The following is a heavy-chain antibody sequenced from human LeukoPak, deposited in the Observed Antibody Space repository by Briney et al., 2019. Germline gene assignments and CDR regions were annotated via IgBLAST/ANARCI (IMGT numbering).Heavy chain of an antibody. Sequence: SETLSLTCTVSGGSISSYYWSWIRQPPGKGLEWIGYIYYSGSTNYNPSLKSRVTISVDTSKNQFSLKLSSVTAADTAVYYCARAEDTSVRGVPYIFDYWAREPWSPSPQ. D-gene: IGHD3-10*01. CDR2: IYYSGST. V-gene: IGHV4-59*01. J-gene: IGHJ4*02. CDR3: ARAEDTSVRGVPYIFDY. CDR1: GGSISSYY.